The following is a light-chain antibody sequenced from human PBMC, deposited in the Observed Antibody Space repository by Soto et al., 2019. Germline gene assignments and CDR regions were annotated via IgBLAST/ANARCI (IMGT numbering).Light chain of an antibody. CDR1: QGIGVY. V-gene: IGKV1-27*01. CDR2: AAS. Sequence: DIQMTQSPSSLSASLGDRVTITCRASQGIGVYLAWFQQKPGKVPKLLIYAASALQSGVPSRFSGSGTGTDFTLTISSLQSEDLATYYCQKYNSAPLTFGGGTNVEIK. CDR3: QKYNSAPLT. J-gene: IGKJ4*01.